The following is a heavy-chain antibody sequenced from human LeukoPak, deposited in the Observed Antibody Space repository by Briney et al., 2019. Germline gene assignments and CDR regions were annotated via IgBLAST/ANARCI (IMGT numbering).Heavy chain of an antibody. Sequence: ASVKVSCKASGYTFTGYYMHWVRQAPGQGLEWMGWINPNSGGTNYAQKFQGRVTMTRDTSISTAYMELSRLRSDDTAVYYCARGLYSNTYYFDYWGQGTLVTVSS. V-gene: IGHV1-2*02. D-gene: IGHD4-11*01. CDR1: GYTFTGYY. CDR2: INPNSGGT. J-gene: IGHJ4*02. CDR3: ARGLYSNTYYFDY.